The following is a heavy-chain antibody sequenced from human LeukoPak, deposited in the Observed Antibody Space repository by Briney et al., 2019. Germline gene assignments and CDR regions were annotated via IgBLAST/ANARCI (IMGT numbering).Heavy chain of an antibody. D-gene: IGHD3-10*01. CDR1: GFTFSSNW. CDR2: ISSSSSYI. CDR3: ARGLITMVRGVITTPLDY. J-gene: IGHJ4*02. V-gene: IGHV3-21*01. Sequence: GGSLRLSCAASGFTFSSNWMHWVRQAPGKGLEWVSSISSSSSYIYYADSVKGRFTISRDNAKNSLYLQMNSLRAEDTAVYYCARGLITMVRGVITTPLDYWGQGTLVTVSS.